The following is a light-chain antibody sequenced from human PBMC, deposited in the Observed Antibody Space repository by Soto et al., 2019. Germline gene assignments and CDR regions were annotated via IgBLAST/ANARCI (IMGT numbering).Light chain of an antibody. CDR3: QQYGSSSWT. CDR1: QSVSSSY. Sequence: EVVWTQCPGTLSLTPGERATLSCRASQSVSSSYLAWYQQKPGHAPRLLIYGASSRATGIPDRFSGSGSGKDFTLTISRLDPEDFAVYYCQQYGSSSWTFGQGTKVEIK. CDR2: GAS. V-gene: IGKV3-20*01. J-gene: IGKJ1*01.